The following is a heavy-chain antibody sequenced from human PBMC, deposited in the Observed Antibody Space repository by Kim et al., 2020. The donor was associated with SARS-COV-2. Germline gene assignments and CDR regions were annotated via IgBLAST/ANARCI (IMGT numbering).Heavy chain of an antibody. J-gene: IGHJ4*02. CDR2: IYASGGI. V-gene: IGHV4-4*07. D-gene: IGHD3-10*01. Sequence: SETLSLTCTVSGGSISGHYWSWIRQSAGKGLEWIGRIYASGGINHNPSLKSRVTMSVDTSKNQFSLNLSSVNAADTAVYFCARDRGGSPTLWGLGTLVTV. CDR3: ARDRGGSPTL. CDR1: GGSISGHY.